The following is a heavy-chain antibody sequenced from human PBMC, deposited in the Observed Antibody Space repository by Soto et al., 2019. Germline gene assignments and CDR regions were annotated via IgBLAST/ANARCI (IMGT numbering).Heavy chain of an antibody. Sequence: GGSLRLSCAGSGFTFSSYGIHWVRQAPGKGLEWVALISYDGGNEKYTESVKDRFTISRDDSHNVTYLQMSSLRTEDTAMYYCAKDRYSGTYPTDFDYWGQGSLVTVSS. CDR3: AKDRYSGTYPTDFDY. CDR2: ISYDGGNE. V-gene: IGHV3-30*18. J-gene: IGHJ4*02. D-gene: IGHD1-26*01. CDR1: GFTFSSYG.